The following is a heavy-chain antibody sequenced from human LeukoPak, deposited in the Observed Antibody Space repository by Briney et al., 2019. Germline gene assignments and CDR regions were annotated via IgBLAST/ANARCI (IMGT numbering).Heavy chain of an antibody. CDR1: GGSISSYY. D-gene: IGHD2-2*01. V-gene: IGHV4-4*07. CDR2: IYTRGST. Sequence: SETLSLTCTASGGSISSYYGSWLRQPAGKGLEWIGRIYTRGSTNYNPSLMSRVTMSVDTSKNQFSLKLSSVTAADTAVYYCARDLRSEDIVVVPAANRNLNWFDPWGQGTLVTVSS. CDR3: ARDLRSEDIVVVPAANRNLNWFDP. J-gene: IGHJ5*02.